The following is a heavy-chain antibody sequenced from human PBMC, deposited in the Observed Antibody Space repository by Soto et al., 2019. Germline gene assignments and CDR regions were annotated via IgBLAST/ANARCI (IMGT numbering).Heavy chain of an antibody. Sequence: EVQLVESGGGLVQSGGSLRLSCAASGLTVTSKYMTWVRQALGKGLEWLSIINVGDNTYYADSVKGRVTIPRDKSKNTLYLQMNSLRAEDTAVYYCARGMSSGWPYVFDIWGQGTTVTVSS. CDR2: INVGDNT. D-gene: IGHD6-19*01. V-gene: IGHV3-66*01. J-gene: IGHJ3*02. CDR3: ARGMSSGWPYVFDI. CDR1: GLTVTSKY.